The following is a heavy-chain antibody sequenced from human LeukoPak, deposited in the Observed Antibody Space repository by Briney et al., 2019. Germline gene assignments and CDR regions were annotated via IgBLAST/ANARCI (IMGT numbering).Heavy chain of an antibody. CDR1: VFTPTSDG. J-gene: IGHJ6*02. CDR2: ICNDVSNK. Sequence: PGGSLRPSCAASVFTPTSDGMRWVRQPPDKGGGWGAVICNDVSNKYYADSVKGPFSISRENSKNTLYLQMNSARAEDTAVYYCAREALLWYYYGMDVWGHGTTVTVSS. V-gene: IGHV3-33*01. CDR3: AREALLWYYYGMDV. D-gene: IGHD2-2*01.